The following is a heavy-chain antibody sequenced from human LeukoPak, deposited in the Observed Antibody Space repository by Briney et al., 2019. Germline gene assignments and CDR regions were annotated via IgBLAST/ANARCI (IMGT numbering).Heavy chain of an antibody. Sequence: GGSLRLSCFASGFTFNYFAMSWVRQAPGKRLEWVSTIGDSGSAGSYADSVRGRFTISRDNSKNMVYLQMSSLRADDSAVYYCSRITYGGNSGYHFDYWGQGTLVTVSS. J-gene: IGHJ4*02. CDR1: GFTFNYFA. CDR2: IGDSGSAG. CDR3: SRITYGGNSGYHFDY. D-gene: IGHD4-23*01. V-gene: IGHV3-23*01.